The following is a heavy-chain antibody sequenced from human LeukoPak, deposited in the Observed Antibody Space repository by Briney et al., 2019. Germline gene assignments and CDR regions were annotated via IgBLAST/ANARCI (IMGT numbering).Heavy chain of an antibody. CDR2: ISDSGSST. J-gene: IGHJ4*02. D-gene: IGHD2-2*01. CDR3: ARGDRDLYCSSTSCYPVL. Sequence: GGSLRLSCAASGFTFRAYAMSWVRQAPGKGLEWVSGISDSGSSTNYADSVKGRFTISRDNAKNSLYLQMNSLRAEDTAVYYCARGDRDLYCSSTSCYPVLGGQGTLVTVSS. CDR1: GFTFRAYA. V-gene: IGHV3-23*01.